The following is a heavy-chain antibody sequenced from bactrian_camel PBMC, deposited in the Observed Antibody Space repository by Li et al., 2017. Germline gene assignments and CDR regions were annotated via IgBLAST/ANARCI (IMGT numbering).Heavy chain of an antibody. CDR2: ISSRGVASILVGGGGT. CDR1: GCIFEGCG. Sequence: HVQLVESGGGLVQVGESLTLSCAATGCIFEGCGMAWFRQASGEERELVSSISSRGVASILVGGGGTVYADSVKGRFTISRDNVSNTLYLDMNSLRPEDTARYYCAALSRYTSRCSLSGGTYKYWGLGTQVTVS. CDR3: AALSRYTSRCSLSGGTYKY. V-gene: IGHV3S1*01. D-gene: IGHD3*01. J-gene: IGHJ4*01.